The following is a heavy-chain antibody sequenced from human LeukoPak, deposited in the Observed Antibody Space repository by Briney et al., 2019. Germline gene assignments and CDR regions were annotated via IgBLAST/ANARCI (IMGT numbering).Heavy chain of an antibody. D-gene: IGHD3-22*01. CDR1: GYTLTNYG. J-gene: IGHJ5*02. CDR2: INPNSGGT. V-gene: IGHV1-2*02. CDR3: ARKVPNDSSGYYYRGQFDP. Sequence: ASVKVSCKASGYTLTNYGVSWVRQAPGQGLEWMGWINPNSGGTNYAQKFQGRVTMTRDTAISTAYMELSRLRSDDTAVYYCARKVPNDSSGYYYRGQFDPWGQGTLVTVSS.